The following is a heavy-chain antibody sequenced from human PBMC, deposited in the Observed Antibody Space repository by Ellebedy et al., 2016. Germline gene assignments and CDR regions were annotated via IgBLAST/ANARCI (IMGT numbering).Heavy chain of an antibody. CDR3: ARLRRASTVTTLDY. CDR2: INPNSGGT. CDR1: RYTFTGYY. D-gene: IGHD4-17*01. V-gene: IGHV1-2*02. Sequence: ASVKVSXKASRYTFTGYYMHWVRQAPGQGLEWMGWINPNSGGTNYAQKFQGRVTITADESTSTAYMELSSLRSEDTAVYYCARLRRASTVTTLDYWGQGTLVTVSS. J-gene: IGHJ4*02.